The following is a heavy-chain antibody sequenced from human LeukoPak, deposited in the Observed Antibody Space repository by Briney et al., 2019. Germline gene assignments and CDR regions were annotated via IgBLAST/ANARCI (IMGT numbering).Heavy chain of an antibody. CDR2: ISSSSTI. D-gene: IGHD6-13*01. Sequence: GGSLRLSCAASGFTFSSYSMNWVRQAPGKGLEWVSYISSSSTIYYADSVKGRFTISRDNAKNSLYLQMNSLRAEDTAVYYCARVRQQLPDYWGQGTLVTVSS. CDR3: ARVRQQLPDY. CDR1: GFTFSSYS. J-gene: IGHJ4*02. V-gene: IGHV3-48*04.